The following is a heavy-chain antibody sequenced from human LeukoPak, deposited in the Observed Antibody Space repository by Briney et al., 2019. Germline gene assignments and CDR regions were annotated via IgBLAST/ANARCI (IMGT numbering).Heavy chain of an antibody. CDR1: GYTFTSYG. V-gene: IGHV1-18*01. CDR3: ARDPGDVYYYGMDV. J-gene: IGHJ6*02. Sequence: GASVKVSCKASGYTFTSYGISWVRQASGQGLEWMGWISAYNGNTNNAQKLQGRVTMTTDTSTSTAYMELRSLRSDDTAVYYCARDPGDVYYYGMDVWGQGTTVTVSS. CDR2: ISAYNGNT. D-gene: IGHD3-10*01.